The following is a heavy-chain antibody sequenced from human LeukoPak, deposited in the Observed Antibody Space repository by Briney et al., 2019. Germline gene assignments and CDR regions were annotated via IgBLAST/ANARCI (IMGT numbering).Heavy chain of an antibody. CDR1: GFTFSTYP. CDR3: ATSRAL. J-gene: IGHJ2*01. V-gene: IGHV3-23*01. Sequence: PGGSLTLSCAASGFTFSTYPMSWVRQAPGSGPEGVSSITDRGVSTYYADLVKGRFTISIDNFKNTLFLVMNSLRTDDTAVYYCATSRALWGRGTLVTVSS. CDR2: ITDRGVST.